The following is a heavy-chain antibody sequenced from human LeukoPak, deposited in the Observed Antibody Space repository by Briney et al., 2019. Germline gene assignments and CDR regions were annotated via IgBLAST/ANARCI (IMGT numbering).Heavy chain of an antibody. CDR1: GYTFTTYG. CDR2: ITTNSGNP. CDR3: ARGRGYCSDSSCYFDY. V-gene: IGHV7-4-1*02. J-gene: IGHJ4*02. Sequence: ASVKVSCKASGYTFTTYGINWVRQAPGQGPEWMGWITTNSGNPTYAQGFTGRLVFSLDTSVRTTYLQISSLKAEDTAIYYCARGRGYCSDSSCYFDYWGQGTLVTVSS. D-gene: IGHD2-15*01.